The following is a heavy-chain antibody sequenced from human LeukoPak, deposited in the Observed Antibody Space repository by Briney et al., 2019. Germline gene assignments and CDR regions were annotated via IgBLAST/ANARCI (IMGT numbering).Heavy chain of an antibody. V-gene: IGHV1-18*04. D-gene: IGHD6-19*01. CDR2: ISVHNGHT. CDR1: GYTFTSYG. Sequence: GASVKVSCKASGYTFTSYGINWVRQAPGQGLEWMGWISVHNGHTNYVQKMQGRVTMTTDTSTNTAHMELRNLTSDDTAVYYCARGPGIAVAGVFDYWGQGSLVTVSS. CDR3: ARGPGIAVAGVFDY. J-gene: IGHJ4*02.